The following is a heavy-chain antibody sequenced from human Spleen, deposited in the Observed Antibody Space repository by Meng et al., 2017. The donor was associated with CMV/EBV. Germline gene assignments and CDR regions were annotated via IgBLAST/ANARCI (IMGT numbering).Heavy chain of an antibody. Sequence: ASVKGSCKASGYTFTRYDINWVRQAAGQGLEWMGWMNPNSGNTGSAQRFQDRITMTRDTSISTAYMELSSLTSEDTAVYYCARGGHCIGTSCYWGGWFGPWGQGTLVTVSS. J-gene: IGHJ5*02. CDR3: ARGGHCIGTSCYWGGWFGP. CDR1: GYTFTRYD. CDR2: MNPNSGNT. V-gene: IGHV1-8*01. D-gene: IGHD2-2*01.